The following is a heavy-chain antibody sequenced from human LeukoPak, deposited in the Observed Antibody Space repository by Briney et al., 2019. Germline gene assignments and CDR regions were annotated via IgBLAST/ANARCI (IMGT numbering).Heavy chain of an antibody. CDR1: GFTFSSYS. CDR3: AREGGTFSSNLDYFDL. V-gene: IGHV3-21*01. CDR2: ISSSSSYI. D-gene: IGHD6-13*01. Sequence: PGGSLRLSCAASGFTFSSYSMNWVRQAPGKGLEWVSSISSSSSYIYYADSVKGRFTISRDNAKNSLYLQMNSLRAEDTAVYYCAREGGTFSSNLDYFDLWGQGTLVTVSS. J-gene: IGHJ4*02.